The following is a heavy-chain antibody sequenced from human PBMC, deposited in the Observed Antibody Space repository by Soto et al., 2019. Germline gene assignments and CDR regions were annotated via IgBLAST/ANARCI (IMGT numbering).Heavy chain of an antibody. CDR1: GFTFSNYA. CDR3: AKLVAAAGSRYFDD. V-gene: IGHV3-23*01. CDR2: ISGSGGSP. D-gene: IGHD6-13*01. Sequence: EVQLLESGGGLVQPGGSLRLSCAASGFTFSNYAINWVRQAPGKGLEWVSLISGSGGSPYYADSVKGRFTISRDNSKNTLYLQMNSLRAEDAAVYYCAKLVAAAGSRYFDDWGQGTLVTVSS. J-gene: IGHJ4*02.